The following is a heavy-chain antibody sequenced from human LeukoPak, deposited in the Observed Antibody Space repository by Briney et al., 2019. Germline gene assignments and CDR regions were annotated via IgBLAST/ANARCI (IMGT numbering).Heavy chain of an antibody. CDR1: GYTFTSYG. J-gene: IGHJ4*02. Sequence: ASVKVSCKASGYTFTSYGISWVRQAPGQGLEWMGWISAYNGNINYAQELQGRVTMTTDTSTSTAYMELRSLRSDDTAVYYCARGVAVAGYFDYWGQGTLVTVSS. CDR3: ARGVAVAGYFDY. D-gene: IGHD6-19*01. V-gene: IGHV1-18*01. CDR2: ISAYNGNI.